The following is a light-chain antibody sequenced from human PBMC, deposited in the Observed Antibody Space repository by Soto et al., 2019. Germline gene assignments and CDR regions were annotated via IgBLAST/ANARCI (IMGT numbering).Light chain of an antibody. CDR2: GAS. V-gene: IGKV3-20*01. CDR1: QSVSSSY. CDR3: QQYGSSPVT. J-gene: IGKJ3*01. Sequence: EIVLTQSPGTLSLSPGERATLSCRASQSVSSSYLAWYQQNPGQAPRLLIYGASSRATGIPDRFSGSGSGTDFTLTISRLETEDFAEYYCQQYGSSPVTFGPGTRVDIK.